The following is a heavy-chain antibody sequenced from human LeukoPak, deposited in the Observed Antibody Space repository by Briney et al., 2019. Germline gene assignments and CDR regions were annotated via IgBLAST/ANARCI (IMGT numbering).Heavy chain of an antibody. CDR1: GFTFSSYS. J-gene: IGHJ4*02. V-gene: IGHV3-48*01. Sequence: QPGGSLRLSCAASGFTFSSYSMNWVRQAPGKGLEWVSYISSSSSTIYYADSVKGRFTISRDNAKNSLYLQMNSLRAEDTAVYYCAREDTAMIGDYWGQGTLVTVSS. CDR2: ISSSSSTI. D-gene: IGHD5-18*01. CDR3: AREDTAMIGDY.